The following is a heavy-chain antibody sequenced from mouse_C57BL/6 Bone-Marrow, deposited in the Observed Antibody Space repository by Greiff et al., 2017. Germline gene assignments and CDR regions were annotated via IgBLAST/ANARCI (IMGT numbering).Heavy chain of an antibody. CDR1: GFTFSDYG. Sequence: EVKLMESGGGLVKPGGSLKLSCAASGFTFSDYGMHWVRQAPEKGLEWVAYISSGSSTIYYADTVKGRFTISRDNAKNTLFLQMTSLRSEDTAMYYCARIYYGNYERAMDDWGQGTSVTVSS. CDR2: ISSGSSTI. CDR3: ARIYYGNYERAMDD. J-gene: IGHJ4*01. D-gene: IGHD2-1*01. V-gene: IGHV5-17*01.